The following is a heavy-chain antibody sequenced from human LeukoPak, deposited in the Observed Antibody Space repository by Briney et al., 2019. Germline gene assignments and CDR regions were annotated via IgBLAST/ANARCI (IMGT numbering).Heavy chain of an antibody. J-gene: IGHJ4*02. CDR2: INPYSGGT. CDR3: ARDYSNYGFDY. CDR1: GYTFTGYY. D-gene: IGHD4-11*01. V-gene: IGHV1-2*06. Sequence: ASVKVSCKASGYTFTGYYMHWVRQAPGQGLEWMGRINPYSGGTNYAQKFQGRVTMTRDTSISTAYMELSRLRSDDTAVYYCARDYSNYGFDYWGQGTLVTVSS.